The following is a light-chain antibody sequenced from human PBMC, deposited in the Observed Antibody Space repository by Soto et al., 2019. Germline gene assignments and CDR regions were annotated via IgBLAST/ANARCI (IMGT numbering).Light chain of an antibody. CDR2: AAS. V-gene: IGKV1-17*01. Sequence: DIQMTQSPSSLSASVGDRVTITCRASQGIGNDLGWYQQKPGKAPNRLTYAASSFQSGVPPRFSGSGSGKEFTLTISGLQTEDFATYYCLQHNTYPRTFGQGTKVEIK. J-gene: IGKJ1*01. CDR1: QGIGND. CDR3: LQHNTYPRT.